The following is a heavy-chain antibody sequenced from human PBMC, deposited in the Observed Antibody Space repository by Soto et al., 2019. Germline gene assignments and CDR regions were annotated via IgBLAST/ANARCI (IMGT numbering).Heavy chain of an antibody. Sequence: QITLKESGPTLVKPTQTLTLTCTFSGFSLTTSGVGVGWIRQPPGKALEWLALIYWDDDKRYSPSLKSRLTITNDPSKTQVVLTLTHIPPAATATSFCSHSTTTLPCWFDPWGQGTLVTVSS. J-gene: IGHJ5*02. CDR3: SHSTTTLPCWFDP. CDR1: GFSLTTSGVG. CDR2: IYWDDDK. V-gene: IGHV2-5*02. D-gene: IGHD4-17*01.